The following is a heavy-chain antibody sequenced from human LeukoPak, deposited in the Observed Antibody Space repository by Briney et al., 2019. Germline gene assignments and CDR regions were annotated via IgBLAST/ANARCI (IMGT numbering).Heavy chain of an antibody. CDR2: INPNSGGT. Sequence: VASVKVSCKASGYSFTAYYMHWVRQAPGQGLEWMAWINPNSGGTNYAQKFQGRVTMTRDTSISTAYMELSRLRSDDTAVYYCARDLSRGVTTPFEYWGQGTLVTVSS. V-gene: IGHV1-2*02. J-gene: IGHJ4*02. CDR1: GYSFTAYY. CDR3: ARDLSRGVTTPFEY. D-gene: IGHD4-17*01.